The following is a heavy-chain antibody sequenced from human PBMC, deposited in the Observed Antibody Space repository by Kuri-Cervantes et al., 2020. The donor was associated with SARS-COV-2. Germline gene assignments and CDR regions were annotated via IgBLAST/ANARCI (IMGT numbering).Heavy chain of an antibody. CDR2: IFYSGST. CDR3: ARPGGFLDV. Sequence: SETLSLTCTVSGASISSSNYCWGWIRQPPGKGLEWIGTIFYSGSTYYNPSLKSRVTISVDTSKNQFSLKLSSVTAADTAVYYCARPGGFLDVWGKGTTVTVSS. CDR1: GASISSSNYC. D-gene: IGHD4-23*01. V-gene: IGHV4-39*07. J-gene: IGHJ6*04.